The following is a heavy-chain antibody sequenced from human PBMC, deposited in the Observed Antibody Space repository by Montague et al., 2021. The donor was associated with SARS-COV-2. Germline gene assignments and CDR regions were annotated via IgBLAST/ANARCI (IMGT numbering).Heavy chain of an antibody. V-gene: IGHV3-33*03. CDR2: IWHDGSNR. D-gene: IGHD2-21*01. J-gene: IGHJ4*02. Sequence: SLRLSCATSGVKFSDYIMHWVRQAPGKGLEWVAVIWHDGSNRFDAEAVRGRFTISRDISKNALYLDMNSLRVEDTAVYYCAKNMEAGSLLHWWWPLEYRGPGTLVTVSP. CDR3: AKNMEAGSLLHWWWPLEY. CDR1: GVKFSDYI.